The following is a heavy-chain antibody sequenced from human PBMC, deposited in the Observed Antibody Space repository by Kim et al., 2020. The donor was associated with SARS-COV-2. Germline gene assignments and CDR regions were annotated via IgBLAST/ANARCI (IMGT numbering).Heavy chain of an antibody. Sequence: GGSLRLSCAASGFTFSSYAMHWVRQAPGKGLEWVAVISYDGSNKYYADSVKGRFTISIDNSKNTLYLQMNSLRAEDTAVYYCASSMVRGVMNWYYYYYG. CDR2: ISYDGSNK. D-gene: IGHD3-10*01. CDR1: GFTFSSYA. V-gene: IGHV3-30-3*01. J-gene: IGHJ6*01. CDR3: ASSMVRGVMNWYYYYYG.